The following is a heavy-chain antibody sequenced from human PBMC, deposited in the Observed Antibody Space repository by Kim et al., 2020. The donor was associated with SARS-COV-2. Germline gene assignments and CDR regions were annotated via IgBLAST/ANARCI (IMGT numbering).Heavy chain of an antibody. V-gene: IGHV3-30*02. Sequence: KGRFTISRDNSQNTLYLQMNSLRAEDTAVYYCAKGIRYYYDSSGHNWFDPWGQGTLVTVSS. CDR3: AKGIRYYYDSSGHNWFDP. D-gene: IGHD3-22*01. J-gene: IGHJ5*02.